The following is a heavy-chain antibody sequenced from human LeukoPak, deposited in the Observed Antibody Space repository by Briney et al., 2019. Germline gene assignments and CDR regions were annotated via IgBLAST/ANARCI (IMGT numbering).Heavy chain of an antibody. CDR2: IYPSHTDT. CDR3: ARTISHYYYGMDV. CDR1: GWSFTSYW. Sequence: VEYLKIYWKGSGWSFTSYWLGWERQMPGKGLEWKGVIYPSHTDTRYSPSFQSQVTISADKSISTAYLQWSSLMASDTAMYYCARTISHYYYGMDVWGKGTTVTVSS. D-gene: IGHD3-3*02. J-gene: IGHJ6*04. V-gene: IGHV5-51*01.